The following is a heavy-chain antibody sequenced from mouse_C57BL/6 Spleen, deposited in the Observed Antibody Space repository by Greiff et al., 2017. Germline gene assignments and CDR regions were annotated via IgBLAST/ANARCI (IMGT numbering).Heavy chain of an antibody. V-gene: IGHV1-55*01. CDR1: GYTFTSYW. CDR3: ARVITTVVADYYAMDY. Sequence: VQLQQSGAELVKPGASVKMSCKASGYTFTSYWITWVKQRPGQGLEWIGDIYPGSGSTNYNEKFKSKATLTVDTSSSTAYMQLSSLTSEDSAVYYCARVITTVVADYYAMDYWGQGTSVTVSS. CDR2: IYPGSGST. D-gene: IGHD1-1*01. J-gene: IGHJ4*01.